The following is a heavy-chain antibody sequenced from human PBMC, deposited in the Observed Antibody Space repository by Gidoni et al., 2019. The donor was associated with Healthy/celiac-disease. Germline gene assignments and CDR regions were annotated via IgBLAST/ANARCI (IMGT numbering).Heavy chain of an antibody. CDR2: IIPIFGTA. Sequence: QVQLVQSGAEVKKPGSSVKVSCKASGGPFSSYAITWVRQAPGQGLEWMGGIIPIFGTANYAQKFQGRVTITADKSTTTAYMELSSLRSEDTAMYYCARGTLQLRGGYYMDVWGKGTTVTVSS. D-gene: IGHD1-1*01. V-gene: IGHV1-69*06. J-gene: IGHJ6*03. CDR1: GGPFSSYA. CDR3: ARGTLQLRGGYYMDV.